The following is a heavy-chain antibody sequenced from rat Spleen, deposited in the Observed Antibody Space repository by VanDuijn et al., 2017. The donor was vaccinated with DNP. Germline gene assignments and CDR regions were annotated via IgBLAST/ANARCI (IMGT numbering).Heavy chain of an antibody. CDR2: ISPVGGSP. Sequence: EVQLVESGGGLVQPGRSLKFSCVASGFTFSNYDMAWVRQAPTKGLEWVASISPVGGSPYYRDSVKGRFTISRDNAQCTPYLQMDMLRSEDTDTYYCARHRTIMPYYYAMDAWGQGASVTVSS. D-gene: IGHD3-8*01. V-gene: IGHV5-25*01. CDR1: GFTFSNYD. CDR3: ARHRTIMPYYYAMDA. J-gene: IGHJ4*01.